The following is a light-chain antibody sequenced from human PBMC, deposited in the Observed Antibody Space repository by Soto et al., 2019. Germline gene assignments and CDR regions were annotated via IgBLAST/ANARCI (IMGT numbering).Light chain of an antibody. J-gene: IGKJ4*01. CDR3: QQYNNWPPLT. Sequence: EIVMTQSPATLSVSPGERATLSCRASQSVSSNLAWYQHKPGQAPGLLIYAASIRATGIPARFSGSGSGTEFTLTISSLQSEDFAVYYCQQYNNWPPLTFGGGTKVEIK. V-gene: IGKV3-15*01. CDR2: AAS. CDR1: QSVSSN.